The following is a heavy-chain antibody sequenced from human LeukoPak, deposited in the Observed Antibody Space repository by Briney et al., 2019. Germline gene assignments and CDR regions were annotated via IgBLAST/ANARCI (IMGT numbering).Heavy chain of an antibody. J-gene: IGHJ4*02. V-gene: IGHV3-33*06. CDR1: GFTFSNYG. Sequence: QPGRSLRLSCAASGFTFSNYGMHWVRQAPGKGLEWVAVIWSDGSNKYYADSVKGRFTFSRDNSRNNLYLQMNSLRAEDTAVYYCAKAAEGVAGLFDYWGQGTLVTVSS. D-gene: IGHD3-3*01. CDR2: IWSDGSNK. CDR3: AKAAEGVAGLFDY.